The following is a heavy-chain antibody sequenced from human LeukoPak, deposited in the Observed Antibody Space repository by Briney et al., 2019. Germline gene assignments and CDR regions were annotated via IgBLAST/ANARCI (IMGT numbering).Heavy chain of an antibody. CDR2: INPNSGGS. J-gene: IGHJ4*02. CDR1: GYTLTELS. Sequence: ASVKVSCKVSGYTLTELSMHWVRQAPGQGLEWMGRINPNSGGSNYAQKFQDRVTMTRDTSISTAYMALNSLRSDDTAVYYCARGSGYGDSPGLHWGQGALVTVSS. D-gene: IGHD4-17*01. V-gene: IGHV1-2*06. CDR3: ARGSGYGDSPGLH.